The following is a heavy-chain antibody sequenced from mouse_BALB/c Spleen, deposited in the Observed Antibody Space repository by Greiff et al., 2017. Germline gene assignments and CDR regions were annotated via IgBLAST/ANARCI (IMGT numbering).Heavy chain of an antibody. CDR3: AREGQLGLPWADY. CDR2: IWAGGST. CDR1: GFSLTSYG. D-gene: IGHD3-2*01. V-gene: IGHV2-9*02. Sequence: QVQLQQSGPGLVAPSQSLSITCTVSGFSLTSYGVHWVRQPPGKGLEWLGVIWAGGSTNYNSALMSRLSISKDNSKSQVFLKMNSLQTDDTAMYYCAREGQLGLPWADYWGQGTSVTVSS. J-gene: IGHJ4*01.